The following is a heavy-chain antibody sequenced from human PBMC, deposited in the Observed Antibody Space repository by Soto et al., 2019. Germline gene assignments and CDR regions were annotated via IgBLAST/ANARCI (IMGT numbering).Heavy chain of an antibody. J-gene: IGHJ3*02. CDR3: ARDGVDCCGGSCYSANAFDI. Sequence: QVQLQESGPGLVKPSGTLSLTCAVSSGSISSGNWWSLVRQPPGKGLEGIGEIYHSGSTNYNPSLKSRVTISVDKSKNQFSLKLSSVIAADTAVYYCARDGVDCCGGSCYSANAFDIWGQGTMVSVSS. CDR1: SGSISSGNW. D-gene: IGHD2-15*01. CDR2: IYHSGST. V-gene: IGHV4-4*02.